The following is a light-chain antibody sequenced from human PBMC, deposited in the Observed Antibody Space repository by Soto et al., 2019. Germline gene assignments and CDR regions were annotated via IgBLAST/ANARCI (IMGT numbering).Light chain of an antibody. CDR2: DVS. J-gene: IGLJ2*01. CDR1: SSDDGGYNY. Sequence: QSVLTQPPSASGSPGQSVTISCTGTSSDDGGYNYVSWYQQHPGKAPKPMIFDVSKRPSGVPDRFSGSKSGNTASLTVSGLQPEDEADYYCSSFAGTTTVGVFGGGTKVTVL. CDR3: SSFAGTTTVGV. V-gene: IGLV2-8*01.